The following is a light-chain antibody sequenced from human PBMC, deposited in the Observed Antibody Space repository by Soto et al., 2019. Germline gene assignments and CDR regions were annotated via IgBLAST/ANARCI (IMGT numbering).Light chain of an antibody. CDR3: QQLNTYPLT. CDR2: GAS. CDR1: QDISSY. V-gene: IGKV1-9*01. Sequence: DIQLTQSPSFLSASVGDRVTITCRASQDISSYLSWYQQEPGKAPKVLMYGASLLLSGVPSRFSGSGSGTEFTLTISSLQPEDFATYYCQQLNTYPLTFGGGTKVDIK. J-gene: IGKJ4*01.